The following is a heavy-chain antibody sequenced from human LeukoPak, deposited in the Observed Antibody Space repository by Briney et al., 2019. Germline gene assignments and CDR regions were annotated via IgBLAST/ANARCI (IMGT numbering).Heavy chain of an antibody. D-gene: IGHD6-19*01. V-gene: IGHV1-2*06. CDR3: ARVGQGIAVADIDY. CDR2: INPNSGGT. J-gene: IGHJ4*02. Sequence: ASVKVSCKASGYTFTGHYMHWVRQAPGQGLEWMGRINPNSGGTNYAQKFQGRVTMTRDTSISTAYMELSRLRSDDTAVYYCARVGQGIAVADIDYWGQGTLVTVSS. CDR1: GYTFTGHY.